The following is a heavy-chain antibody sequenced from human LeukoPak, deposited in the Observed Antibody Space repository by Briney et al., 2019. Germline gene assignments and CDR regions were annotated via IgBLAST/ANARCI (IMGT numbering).Heavy chain of an antibody. CDR2: ISTYNGNT. CDR3: ARGHAGEPRDY. Sequence: ASVEVSCKASGYTFSSFGISWVRQAPGQGLEWMGWISTYNGNTNYAQKFQGRVIMTTETSTSTANSIAYMELRSLRSDDTAVYYCARGHAGEPRDYWGQGTLVTVSS. D-gene: IGHD3-16*01. CDR1: GYTFSSFG. J-gene: IGHJ4*02. V-gene: IGHV1-18*01.